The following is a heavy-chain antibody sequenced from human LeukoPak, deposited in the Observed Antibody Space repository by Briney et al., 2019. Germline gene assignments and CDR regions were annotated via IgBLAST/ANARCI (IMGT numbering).Heavy chain of an antibody. D-gene: IGHD3-9*01. J-gene: IGHJ2*01. Sequence: SETLSLTCSVSTDSMTSYYWSWIRQPPGKGLEWFGYIYYTGRANYNPSLKSRVSISVDTSKNQFSLKFGSVTAADTAVYFCARLHLYYDILTPRYFDLWGRGTLVTVSS. V-gene: IGHV4-59*08. CDR3: ARLHLYYDILTPRYFDL. CDR2: IYYTGRA. CDR1: TDSMTSYY.